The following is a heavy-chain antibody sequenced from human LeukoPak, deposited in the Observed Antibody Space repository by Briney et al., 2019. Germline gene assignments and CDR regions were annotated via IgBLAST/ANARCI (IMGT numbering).Heavy chain of an antibody. Sequence: ASVKVSCKASGYTFTDYYLHWVRQAPGQGLEWMGWINPNSGGTNYARKFQGRVTMTRDTSISTAYMELTRLTSDDTAVYYCARGELLVDYWGQGTLVTVSS. D-gene: IGHD3-10*01. CDR1: GYTFTDYY. CDR3: ARGELLVDY. CDR2: INPNSGGT. J-gene: IGHJ4*02. V-gene: IGHV1-2*02.